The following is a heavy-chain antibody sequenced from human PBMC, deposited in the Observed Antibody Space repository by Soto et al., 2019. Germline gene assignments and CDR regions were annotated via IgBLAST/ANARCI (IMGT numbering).Heavy chain of an antibody. Sequence: QVHLQESGPRLVEPSETLSLTCSVSGDSIRNSGHYWGWVCQPPGKGLEWIGSVYYSGTSYRKPSLKSRLTMSIDTSKNQFSLRLTSVTAADTAIYYGARPATVAPPDAFQVWSQGTLVTVSS. CDR1: GDSIRNSGHY. V-gene: IGHV4-39*01. CDR2: VYYSGTS. D-gene: IGHD6-19*01. J-gene: IGHJ3*01. CDR3: ARPATVAPPDAFQV.